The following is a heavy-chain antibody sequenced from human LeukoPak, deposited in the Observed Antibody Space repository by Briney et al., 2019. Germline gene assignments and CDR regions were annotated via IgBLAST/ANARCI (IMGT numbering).Heavy chain of an antibody. CDR1: GYTFTVYY. CDR3: ARDWAGFGSGWYDF. V-gene: IGHV1-2*02. J-gene: IGHJ5*01. CDR2: INSNSGGT. Sequence: GASVKVSCKASGYTFTVYYIHWVRQAPGQGLEWMGWINSNSGGTNYEQRLQCRVTLTRDTSTSTAYMELSSLTYDDTAVYYCARDWAGFGSGWYDFWGQGTLVTVSS. D-gene: IGHD6-19*01.